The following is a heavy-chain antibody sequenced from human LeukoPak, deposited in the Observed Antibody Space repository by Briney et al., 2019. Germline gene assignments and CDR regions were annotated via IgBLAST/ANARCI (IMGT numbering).Heavy chain of an antibody. V-gene: IGHV3-23*01. CDR2: ISASGAGT. CDR3: AKGKADMKVDWPDP. CDR1: GFAFNNFA. Sequence: GGSLRLSCAASGFAFNNFAMSWVRQTQGKGLEWVATISASGAGTYYPESVRGRFTISRDNSKNILYLRMNSLRVEDTAVYYCAKGKADMKVDWPDPWGQGTLVTVSS. D-gene: IGHD3-22*01. J-gene: IGHJ5*02.